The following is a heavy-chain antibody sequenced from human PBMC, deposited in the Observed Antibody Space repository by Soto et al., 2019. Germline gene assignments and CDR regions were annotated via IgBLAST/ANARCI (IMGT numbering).Heavy chain of an antibody. CDR1: GGSISSGGYY. V-gene: IGHV4-31*03. CDR3: ARDHSTGWGNFHY. D-gene: IGHD6-19*01. Sequence: QVQLQESGPGLVKPSQTLSLTCTVSGGSISSGGYYWTCIRQHPGRCLEWIGYISYSGSTYYSPSLESRVTISVDTSKNQFSLKLRPVTAADTAVYYWARDHSTGWGNFHYWGQGTLVTVSS. CDR2: ISYSGST. J-gene: IGHJ4*02.